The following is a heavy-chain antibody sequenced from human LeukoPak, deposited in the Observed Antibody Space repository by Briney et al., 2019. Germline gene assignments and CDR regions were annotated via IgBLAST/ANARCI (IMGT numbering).Heavy chain of an antibody. CDR3: ARGGCNSASCYMAPFDY. D-gene: IGHD2-2*02. V-gene: IGHV4-61*05. CDR2: IYYSGST. Sequence: SETLSLTCTVSGGSISSSSYYWGWIRQPPGKGLEWIGYIYYSGSTNYNPSLKSRVTISVDTSKNQFSLKLSSVTAADTAVYYCARGGCNSASCYMAPFDYWGQGTLVTVSS. J-gene: IGHJ4*02. CDR1: GGSISSSSYY.